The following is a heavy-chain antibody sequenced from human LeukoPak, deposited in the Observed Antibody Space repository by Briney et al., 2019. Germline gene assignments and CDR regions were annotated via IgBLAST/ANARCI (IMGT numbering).Heavy chain of an antibody. Sequence: GGSLRLSCAACGYAFRSHGLTCARQAPGKGREGVVTINDAGDHTVYAETVKGRFTNSRDHSKNMLYLQMNTLRAEDTAIYSCAKVSVCVGWYFDYWGQGVLVTVSS. V-gene: IGHV3-23*01. D-gene: IGHD2-15*01. CDR2: INDAGDHT. CDR3: AKVSVCVGWYFDY. J-gene: IGHJ4*02. CDR1: GYAFRSHG.